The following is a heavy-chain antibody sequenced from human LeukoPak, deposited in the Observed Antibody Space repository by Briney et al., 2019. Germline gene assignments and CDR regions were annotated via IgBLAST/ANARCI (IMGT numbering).Heavy chain of an antibody. CDR3: ARRSGYRRYYFDY. CDR2: INHSGST. Sequence: SETLSLTCAVYGGSFSGYYWSWIRQPPGKGLEWIGEINHSGSTNYNPSLKSRVTISVDTSKNQFSLKLSSVTAADTAVYYCARRSGYRRYYFDYWGQGTLVTVSS. J-gene: IGHJ4*02. CDR1: GGSFSGYY. V-gene: IGHV4-34*01. D-gene: IGHD3-3*01.